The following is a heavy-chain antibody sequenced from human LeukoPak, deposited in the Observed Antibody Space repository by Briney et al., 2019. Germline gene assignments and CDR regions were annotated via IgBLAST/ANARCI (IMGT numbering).Heavy chain of an antibody. D-gene: IGHD2-2*01. V-gene: IGHV4-39*01. Sequence: PLETLSLTCTVSGGSVSSGSYYWGWIRQPPGKGLEWIGSIYYGGSTYYNPSLKSRVTISVDTSKNQFSLKLSSVTAADTAVYYCARQLGYCSSTSCYADKVDYWGQGTLVTVSS. CDR2: IYYGGST. CDR1: GGSVSSGSYY. J-gene: IGHJ4*02. CDR3: ARQLGYCSSTSCYADKVDY.